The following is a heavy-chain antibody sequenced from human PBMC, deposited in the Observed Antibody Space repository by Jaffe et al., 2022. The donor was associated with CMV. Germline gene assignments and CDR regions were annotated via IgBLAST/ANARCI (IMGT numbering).Heavy chain of an antibody. CDR2: ISYDGSNK. J-gene: IGHJ6*02. V-gene: IGHV3-30*18. D-gene: IGHD3-22*01. CDR1: GFTFSSYG. Sequence: QVQLVESGGGVVQPGRSLRLSCAASGFTFSSYGMHWVRQAPGKGLEWVAVISYDGSNKYYADSVKGRFTISRDNSKNTLYLQMNSLRAEDTAVYYCAKDRLYDSSGYYELATGNRGGMDVWGQGTTVTVSS. CDR3: AKDRLYDSSGYYELATGNRGGMDV.